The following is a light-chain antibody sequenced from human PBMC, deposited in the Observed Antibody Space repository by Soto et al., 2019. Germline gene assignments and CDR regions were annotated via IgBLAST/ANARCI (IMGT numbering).Light chain of an antibody. CDR3: QQYGSSSWT. J-gene: IGKJ1*01. CDR2: GAS. V-gene: IGKV3-20*01. Sequence: EIALTQSLGTLSLSPGERATHACRASQSVSSSNLAWYQQKPGQAPRLLIYGASSRATGIPDRFSGSGSETDFTLTISRLEPEDFAVYYCQQYGSSSWTFGQGTKVEIK. CDR1: QSVSSSN.